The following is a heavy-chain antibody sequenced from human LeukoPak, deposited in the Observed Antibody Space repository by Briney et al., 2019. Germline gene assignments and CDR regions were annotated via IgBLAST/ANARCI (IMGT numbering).Heavy chain of an antibody. V-gene: IGHV3-7*01. CDR1: GFTFSSYA. CDR2: IKQDGSEK. J-gene: IGHJ4*02. Sequence: HPGGSLRLSCAASGFTFSSYAMSWVRQAPGKGLEWVANIKQDGSEKYYVDSVKGRFTISRDNAKNSLYLQMNSLRAEDTAVYYCARQYIVGATTGFDYWGQGTLVTVSS. D-gene: IGHD1-26*01. CDR3: ARQYIVGATTGFDY.